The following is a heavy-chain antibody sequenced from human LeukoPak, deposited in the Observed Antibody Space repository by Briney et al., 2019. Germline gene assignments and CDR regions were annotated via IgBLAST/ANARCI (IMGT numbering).Heavy chain of an antibody. Sequence: GSLRISCAASGFTFSSYAMSWIRQPPGKGLEWIGEINHSGSTNYNPSLKSRVTISVDTSKNQFSLKLSSVTAADTAVYYCASGRTYYYDSSGQSDDYWGQGTLVTVSS. CDR1: GFTFSSYA. J-gene: IGHJ4*02. D-gene: IGHD3-22*01. CDR2: INHSGST. CDR3: ASGRTYYYDSSGQSDDY. V-gene: IGHV4-34*01.